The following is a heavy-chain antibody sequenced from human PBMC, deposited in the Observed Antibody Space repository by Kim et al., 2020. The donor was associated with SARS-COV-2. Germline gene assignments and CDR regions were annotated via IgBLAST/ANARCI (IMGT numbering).Heavy chain of an antibody. D-gene: IGHD6-19*01. CDR1: GFTFSSYA. Sequence: GGSLRLSCAASGFTFSSYAMSWVRQAPGKGLEWVSAISGSGGSTYYADSVKGRFTTSRDNSKNTLYLQMNSLRAEATAVYYCATHIEYSSGRYTAFDYWGQGTLVTVSS. V-gene: IGHV3-23*01. CDR3: ATHIEYSSGRYTAFDY. CDR2: ISGSGGST. J-gene: IGHJ4*02.